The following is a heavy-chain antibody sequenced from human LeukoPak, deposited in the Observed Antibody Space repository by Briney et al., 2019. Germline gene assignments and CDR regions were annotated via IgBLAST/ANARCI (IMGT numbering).Heavy chain of an antibody. D-gene: IGHD1-14*01. CDR3: AILPTV. CDR2: IYNSLN. Sequence: PAETQTLTCTVSGASISGYYWSWVRQPPGKRLEFIGYIYNSLNDYNPSLKSRVIISSDPSKNQFSLRLSSMTAADTAVYYCAILPTVWGEGTLGTVSS. CDR1: GASISGYY. J-gene: IGHJ1*01. V-gene: IGHV4-59*01.